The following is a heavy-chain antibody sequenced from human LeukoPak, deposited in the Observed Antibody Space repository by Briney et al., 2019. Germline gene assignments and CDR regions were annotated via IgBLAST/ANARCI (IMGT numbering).Heavy chain of an antibody. Sequence: PGGSLRLSCAASGFTVSSNYMSWVRQAPGKGLEWVSVIYSGGSTYYADSVKGRFTISRDNSKNTLYLQMNSLRAEDTAVYYCARTSSPSGFDIWGQGTMVTVSS. CDR2: IYSGGST. J-gene: IGHJ3*02. V-gene: IGHV3-53*01. D-gene: IGHD1-26*01. CDR3: ARTSSPSGFDI. CDR1: GFTVSSNY.